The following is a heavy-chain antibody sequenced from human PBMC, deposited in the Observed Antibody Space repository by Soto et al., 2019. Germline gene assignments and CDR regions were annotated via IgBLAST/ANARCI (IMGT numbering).Heavy chain of an antibody. CDR1: GFTFSSFA. J-gene: IGHJ4*02. CDR3: AKQTSGRYSGGDDY. CDR2: VSGSGGST. Sequence: EVQLLESGGGLVQPGGSLRLSCAASGFTFSSFAMNWVRQAPGKGLEWVSGVSGSGGSTYYADSVKGRFTISRDKAKNTLELQTNRPKDEDTAVYNCAKQTSGRYSGGDDYWGQGTLVTVSS. V-gene: IGHV3-23*01. D-gene: IGHD1-26*01.